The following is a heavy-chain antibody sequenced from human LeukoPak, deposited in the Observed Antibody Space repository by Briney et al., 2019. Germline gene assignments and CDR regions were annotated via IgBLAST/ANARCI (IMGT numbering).Heavy chain of an antibody. J-gene: IGHJ4*02. CDR2: INHSGST. CDR3: ARGGDGVDTAPGDFDY. D-gene: IGHD5-18*01. Sequence: SSETLSLTCAVYGGSFSGYYWSWIRQPPGKGLEWIGEINHSGSTNYNPSLKSRVTISVDTSKNQFSLKLSAVTAVDTAVYYCARGGDGVDTAPGDFDYWGQGTLVTVSS. V-gene: IGHV4-34*01. CDR1: GGSFSGYY.